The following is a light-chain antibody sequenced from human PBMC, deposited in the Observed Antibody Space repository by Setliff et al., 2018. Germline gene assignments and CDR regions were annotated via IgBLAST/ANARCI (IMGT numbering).Light chain of an antibody. CDR2: EVS. CDR1: SSDVGVYHS. V-gene: IGLV2-14*01. J-gene: IGLJ3*02. Sequence: QSALTQPASGSGSPGQSITICCTGTSSDVGVYHSVSWYQPHPGTAPRLMIYEVSNRPSGISSRFSVSKSGNTASPTISGLQAEDEADYYCSSHTTRSTWVFGGGTKVTVL. CDR3: SSHTTRSTWV.